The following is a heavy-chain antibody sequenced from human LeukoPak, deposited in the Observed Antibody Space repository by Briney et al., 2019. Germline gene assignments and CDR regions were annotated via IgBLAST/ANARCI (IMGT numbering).Heavy chain of an antibody. J-gene: IGHJ2*01. Sequence: SVTLSLTCTVSGGSISSYYWSWIRQPPGKGLEWIGYIYYSGSTNYSPSLKSRLGTSVDTSKNQFSLKLSSVTAADTAVYYCARTYGSSGLGYFDLWGRGTLVTVSS. CDR1: GGSISSYY. D-gene: IGHD6-13*01. CDR3: ARTYGSSGLGYFDL. V-gene: IGHV4-59*01. CDR2: IYYSGST.